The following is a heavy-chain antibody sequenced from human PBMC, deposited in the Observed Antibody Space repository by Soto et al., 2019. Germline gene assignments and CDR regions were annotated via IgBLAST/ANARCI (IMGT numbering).Heavy chain of an antibody. J-gene: IGHJ4*02. CDR1: GGSISSSSYY. D-gene: IGHD4-17*01. V-gene: IGHV4-39*01. CDR2: IYYSGST. CDR3: ARHPFMTTVTIHY. Sequence: SETLSLTCTVSGGSISSSSYYWGWIRQAPGKGLEWIGSIYYSGSTYYNPSLKSRVTISVDTSKNQFSLKLSSVTAADTAVYYCARHPFMTTVTIHYWGQGTLVTVS.